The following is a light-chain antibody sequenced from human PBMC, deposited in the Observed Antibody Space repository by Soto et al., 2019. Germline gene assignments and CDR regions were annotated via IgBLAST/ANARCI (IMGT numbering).Light chain of an antibody. CDR2: DAS. J-gene: IGKJ5*01. V-gene: IGKV3-11*01. CDR3: QQRLNWQVT. CDR1: QSVSSY. Sequence: EIVLTQSPVTLSLSPGERATLYCRASQSVSSYLAWYQQKPGQAPRLLIYDASNRATGIPARFSGSGSGTDFTLTISSLEPEDFAVYYCQQRLNWQVTFGQGTRLEIK.